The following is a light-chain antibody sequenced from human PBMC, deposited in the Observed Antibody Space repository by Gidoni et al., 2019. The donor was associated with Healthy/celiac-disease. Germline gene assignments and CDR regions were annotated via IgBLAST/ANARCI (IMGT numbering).Light chain of an antibody. J-gene: IGKJ4*01. CDR2: DAS. V-gene: IGKV3-11*01. Sequence: ENVLTQSPATLSLSPGERATLSCRASQSVSSYLAWYQQKPGQAPRLLIYDASNRATGIPARFSGSGSGTDFTLTISSLEPEDFAVYYCQQRSNWPPTFGGGTKVEFK. CDR1: QSVSSY. CDR3: QQRSNWPPT.